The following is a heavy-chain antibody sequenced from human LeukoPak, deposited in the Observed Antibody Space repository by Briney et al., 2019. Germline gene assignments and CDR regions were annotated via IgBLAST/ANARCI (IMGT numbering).Heavy chain of an antibody. CDR3: ARVVAGTKDFQL. CDR2: VYYGGST. Sequence: SETLSLTCTVSGGPISSPNHFWGWVRQPPGKGLEWIGSVYYGGSTYSNPSLKSRVTMSADTSKNQFSLTLSSVTAADTAVYYCARVVAGTKDFQLWGQGTLVTVSS. V-gene: IGHV4-39*01. J-gene: IGHJ1*01. CDR1: GGPISSPNHF. D-gene: IGHD6-19*01.